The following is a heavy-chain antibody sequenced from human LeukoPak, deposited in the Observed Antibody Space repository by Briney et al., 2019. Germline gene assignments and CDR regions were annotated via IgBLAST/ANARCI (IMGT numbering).Heavy chain of an antibody. Sequence: ASVQVACRASGYTFTVYYMHWVRQAPGQGLEWMGYINPHSGDTIYAPNFQGRVTMTRDTSISTAYMELSRLRSDDTAVYYCARGSYSSSWYRVDYWGQGTLVTVSS. CDR1: GYTFTVYY. V-gene: IGHV1-2*02. D-gene: IGHD6-13*01. CDR3: ARGSYSSSWYRVDY. CDR2: INPHSGDT. J-gene: IGHJ4*02.